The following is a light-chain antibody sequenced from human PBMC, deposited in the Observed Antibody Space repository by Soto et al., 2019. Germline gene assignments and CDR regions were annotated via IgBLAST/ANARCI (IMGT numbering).Light chain of an antibody. CDR2: DSS. Sequence: DIQMTQSPSSLSASVGDRVTITCRASQDVNNALSWYQQQPGKAPKVLIHDSSRLADGVPSRFSGGGSGTDFTLTISSLQPEDIATYSWQQYAGLLWTFGHGTKLEVK. CDR3: QQYAGLLWT. V-gene: IGKV1-33*01. J-gene: IGKJ1*01. CDR1: QDVNNA.